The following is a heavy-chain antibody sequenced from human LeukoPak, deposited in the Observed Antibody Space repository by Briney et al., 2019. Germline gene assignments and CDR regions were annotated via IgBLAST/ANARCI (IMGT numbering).Heavy chain of an antibody. CDR3: ARGTRGWYLDY. V-gene: IGHV3-48*01. J-gene: IGHJ4*02. D-gene: IGHD6-19*01. CDR2: ISSRSDTI. Sequence: GGSLRLSCAASGFSFSDYRMNWVRQAPGKGLEWISYISSRSDTIYQADSVKGRFTIARDNGKNSLYLQMNSLTAEDTAVYYCARGTRGWYLDYWGQGTLVTVS. CDR1: GFSFSDYR.